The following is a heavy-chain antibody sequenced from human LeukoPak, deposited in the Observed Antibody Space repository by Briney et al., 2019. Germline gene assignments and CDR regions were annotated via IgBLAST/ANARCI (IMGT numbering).Heavy chain of an antibody. CDR3: ARDSGFGELGYYYYGMDV. J-gene: IGHJ6*02. CDR2: IRYDGSNK. Sequence: PGGSLRLSCAASGFTFSSYGMHWVRQAPGKGLEWVAFIRYDGSNKYYADSVKGRFTISRDNAKNSLYLQMNSLRAEDTAVYYCARDSGFGELGYYYYGMDVWGQGTTVTVSS. CDR1: GFTFSSYG. V-gene: IGHV3-30*02. D-gene: IGHD3-10*01.